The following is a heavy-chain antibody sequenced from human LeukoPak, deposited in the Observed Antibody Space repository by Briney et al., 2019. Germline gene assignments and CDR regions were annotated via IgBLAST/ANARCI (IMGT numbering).Heavy chain of an antibody. V-gene: IGHV4-34*01. CDR1: GGSFSGYY. Sequence: SETLSLTCAVYGGSFSGYYWSWIRQPPGKGLEWIGEINHSGSTNYKPSLKSRVTISVDTSKNQFSLKLSSVTAADTAVYYCARGPSIVVVTASISCAFDIWGQGTMVTVSS. CDR2: INHSGST. D-gene: IGHD2-21*02. J-gene: IGHJ3*02. CDR3: ARGPSIVVVTASISCAFDI.